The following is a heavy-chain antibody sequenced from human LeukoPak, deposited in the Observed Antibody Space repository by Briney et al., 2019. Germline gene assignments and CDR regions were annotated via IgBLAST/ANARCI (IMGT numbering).Heavy chain of an antibody. Sequence: SETLSLTCAVYGGSFSGYYWSWIRHPPGKGLEWIGEINHSGSTNYNPSLKSRVTISVDTSKNQFSLKLSSVTAADTAVYYCARDRPEYPLWFDPWGQGTLVTVSS. V-gene: IGHV4-34*01. D-gene: IGHD1-14*01. J-gene: IGHJ5*02. CDR3: ARDRPEYPLWFDP. CDR1: GGSFSGYY. CDR2: INHSGST.